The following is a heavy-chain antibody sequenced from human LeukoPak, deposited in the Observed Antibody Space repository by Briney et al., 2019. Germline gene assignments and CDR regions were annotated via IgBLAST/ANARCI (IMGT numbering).Heavy chain of an antibody. V-gene: IGHV4-34*01. CDR1: GGSFSGYY. Sequence: SETLSLTCAVYGGSFSGYYWSWIRQPPGKGLEWIGEINHSGSTNYNPSLKSRVTISVDTSKNQFSLKLSSVTAADTAVYYCARSRRGWFDPWGQGTLVAVSS. J-gene: IGHJ5*02. CDR2: INHSGST. CDR3: ARSRRGWFDP.